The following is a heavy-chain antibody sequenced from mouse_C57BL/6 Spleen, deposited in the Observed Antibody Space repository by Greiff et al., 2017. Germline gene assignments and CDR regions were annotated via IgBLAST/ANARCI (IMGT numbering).Heavy chain of an antibody. J-gene: IGHJ4*01. V-gene: IGHV1-82*01. Sequence: VKLMESGPELVKPGASVKISCKASGYAFSSSWMNWVKQRPGKGLEWIGRIYPGDGDTNYNGKFKGKATLTADKSSHTAYMQLSSLTSEDSAVYFCARSPRYYYGSSYDYAMDYWGQGTSVTVSS. D-gene: IGHD1-1*01. CDR3: ARSPRYYYGSSYDYAMDY. CDR2: IYPGDGDT. CDR1: GYAFSSSW.